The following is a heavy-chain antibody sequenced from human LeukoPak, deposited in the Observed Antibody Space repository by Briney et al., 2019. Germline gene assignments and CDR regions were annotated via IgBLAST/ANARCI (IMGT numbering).Heavy chain of an antibody. J-gene: IGHJ4*02. V-gene: IGHV2-5*01. D-gene: IGHD1-26*01. CDR3: AHRRGGTYYFDY. CDR1: GFSLSISGVG. Sequence: SGPTLVNPTQTLTLTCTFSGFSLSISGVGVGWIRQPPGKALEWLALIYWNDDKRYSPSLKSRLTITKDTSKNQVVLTMTNMDPVDTATYYCAHRRGGTYYFDYWGQGTLVTVSS. CDR2: IYWNDDK.